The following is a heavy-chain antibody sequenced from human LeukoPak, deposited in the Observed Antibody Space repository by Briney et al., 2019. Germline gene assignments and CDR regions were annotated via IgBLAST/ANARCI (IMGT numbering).Heavy chain of an antibody. CDR2: ISYDGSNK. V-gene: IGHV3-30-3*02. D-gene: IGHD3-16*01. J-gene: IGHJ4*02. CDR3: AKDTPLCYFDY. Sequence: PGGSLRLSCAASGFTFSSCAMHWVRQAPGKGLEWVAVISYDGSNKYYADSVKGRFTISRDNSKNTLYLQMNSLRADDTAVYYCAKDTPLCYFDYWGQGTLVTVSS. CDR1: GFTFSSCA.